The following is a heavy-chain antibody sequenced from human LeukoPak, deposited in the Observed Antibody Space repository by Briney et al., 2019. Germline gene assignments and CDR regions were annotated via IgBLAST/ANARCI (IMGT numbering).Heavy chain of an antibody. J-gene: IGHJ3*02. V-gene: IGHV3-30*04. D-gene: IGHD5-12*01. CDR3: ARDLNSGYVDDAFDI. Sequence: GRSLRLSCAASGFTFSSYAMHWVRQAPGKGLEWVAVISYDGSNKYYADSVKGRFTISRDNSKNTLYLQMNSLRAEDTAVYYCARDLNSGYVDDAFDIWGQGTMVTVSS. CDR1: GFTFSSYA. CDR2: ISYDGSNK.